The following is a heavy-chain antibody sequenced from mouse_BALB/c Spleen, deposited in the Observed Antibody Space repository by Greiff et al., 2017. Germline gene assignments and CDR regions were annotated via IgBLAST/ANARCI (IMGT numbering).Heavy chain of an antibody. J-gene: IGHJ3*01. V-gene: IGHV3-2*02. CDR2: ISYSGST. CDR3: AGNYRYDDRFAY. CDR1: GYSITSDYA. D-gene: IGHD2-14*01. Sequence: EVKLVESGPGLVKPSQSLSLTCTVTGYSITSDYAWNWIRQFPGNKLEWMGYISYSGSTSYNPSLKSRISITRDTSKNQFFLQLNSVTTEDTATYDCAGNYRYDDRFAYWGQGTLVTVSA.